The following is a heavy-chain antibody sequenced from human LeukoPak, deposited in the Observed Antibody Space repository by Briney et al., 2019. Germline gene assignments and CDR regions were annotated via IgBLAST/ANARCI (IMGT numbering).Heavy chain of an antibody. CDR3: ARQYSSTVDY. J-gene: IGHJ4*02. D-gene: IGHD6-19*01. Sequence: SETLSLTCTVSGGSLSSGGYYWSWIRQPPGKSLEWIGYIYHSGSTYYNPSLKSRVTISVDRSKNQFSLKLSSVTAADTAVYYCARQYSSTVDYWGQGTLVTVSS. CDR1: GGSLSSGGYY. CDR2: IYHSGST. V-gene: IGHV4-30-2*01.